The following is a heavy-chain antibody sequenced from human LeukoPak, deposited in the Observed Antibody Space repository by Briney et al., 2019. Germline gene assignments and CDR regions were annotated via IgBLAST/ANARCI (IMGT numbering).Heavy chain of an antibody. V-gene: IGHV5-51*01. CDR1: GYDFATYW. Sequence: GESLKISCKGSGYDFATYWIGWVRQMPGKGLEWVGIIYPADSDTRYSPSFQGHVTISADYSISTAYLQWSSLKASDTAIYYCARTLQSYGHNYVDPWGRGTLVTVSS. CDR2: IYPADSDT. CDR3: ARTLQSYGHNYVDP. D-gene: IGHD5-24*01. J-gene: IGHJ5*02.